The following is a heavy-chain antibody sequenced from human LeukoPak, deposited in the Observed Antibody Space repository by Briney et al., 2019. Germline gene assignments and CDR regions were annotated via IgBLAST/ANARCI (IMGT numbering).Heavy chain of an antibody. CDR2: ISGSGGST. J-gene: IGHJ4*02. CDR1: GFTFSSYA. CDR3: AKVVVGATNYFDY. D-gene: IGHD1-26*01. Sequence: GGSLRLPCAASGFTFSSYAMSWVRQAPGKGLEWVSAISGSGGSTYYADSVKGRFTISRDNSKNTLYLQMNSLRAEDTAVYYCAKVVVGATNYFDYWGQGTLVTVSS. V-gene: IGHV3-23*01.